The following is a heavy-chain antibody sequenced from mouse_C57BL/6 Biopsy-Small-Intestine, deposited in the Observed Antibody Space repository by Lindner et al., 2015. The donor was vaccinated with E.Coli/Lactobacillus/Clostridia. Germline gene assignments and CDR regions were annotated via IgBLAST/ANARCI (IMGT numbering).Heavy chain of an antibody. CDR2: INPNSGGS. J-gene: IGHJ4*01. D-gene: IGHD6-5*01. CDR1: EYSFTDYF. CDR3: ARGVPRQPGMQRHSFDY. Sequence: SVKVSCKASEYSFTDYFIHWVRQAPGQGLEWMGWINPNSGGSNSAQKFQGRVTMTRDTSITTAYMELSTLTSDDTAVYYCARGVPRQPGMQRHSFDYWGQGTLVTVSS. V-gene: IGHV1-53*01.